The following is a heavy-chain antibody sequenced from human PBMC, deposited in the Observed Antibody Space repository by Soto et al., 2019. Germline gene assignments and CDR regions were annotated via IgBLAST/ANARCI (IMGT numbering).Heavy chain of an antibody. Sequence: QVQLVQSGAEVKKPGASVKVSCKASGYTFTSYDINRVRQATGQGLEWMGWMNPNSGTTGYAQKFQGRSTMTRYTSITTAYMGLSSLRSETTAVYYCAEGKWLATWVQGTLFTVSS. V-gene: IGHV1-8*01. CDR2: MNPNSGTT. D-gene: IGHD6-19*01. CDR3: AEGKWLAT. CDR1: GYTFTSYD. J-gene: IGHJ1*01.